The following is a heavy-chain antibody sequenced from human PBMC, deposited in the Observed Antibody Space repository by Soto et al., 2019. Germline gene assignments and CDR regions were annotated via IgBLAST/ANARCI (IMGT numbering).Heavy chain of an antibody. V-gene: IGHV4-30-2*01. J-gene: IGHJ5*02. CDR1: GGSISSGGYS. D-gene: IGHD6-19*01. Sequence: PSETLSLTCAVSGGSISSGGYSWSWIRQPPGKGLEWIGYIYHSGSTYYNPSLKSRVTISVDRPKNQFSLKLSSVTAADTAVYYCARMLIAVAGTKGTAPWFDPCGEGTLVTVSS. CDR3: ARMLIAVAGTKGTAPWFDP. CDR2: IYHSGST.